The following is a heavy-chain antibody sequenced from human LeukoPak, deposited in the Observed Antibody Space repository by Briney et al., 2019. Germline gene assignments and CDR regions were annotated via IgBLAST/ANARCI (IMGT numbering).Heavy chain of an antibody. CDR2: INHSGST. CDR3: ARGKWLVRLGY. CDR1: GGSFSGYY. V-gene: IGHV4-34*01. J-gene: IGHJ4*02. D-gene: IGHD6-19*01. Sequence: NPSETLSLTCAVYGGSFSGYYWSWIRQSPGKGLEWIGEINHSGSTNYNPSLKSRVTITVDTPKNQFSLKLSSVTAADTAVYYCARGKWLVRLGYWGQGTLVTVSS.